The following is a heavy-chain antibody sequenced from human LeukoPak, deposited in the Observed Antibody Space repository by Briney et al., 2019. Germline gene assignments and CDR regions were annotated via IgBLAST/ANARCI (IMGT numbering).Heavy chain of an antibody. CDR3: ARARYSSSWACDY. CDR2: IYYSGSA. V-gene: IGHV4-59*01. CDR1: GGSISSYY. D-gene: IGHD6-13*01. J-gene: IGHJ4*02. Sequence: SETLSLTCTVSGGSISSYYWSWIRQPPGKGLEWIGYIYYSGSANYNPSLKSRVTISVDTSKNQFSLKLSSVTAADTAVYYCARARYSSSWACDYWGQGTLVTVSS.